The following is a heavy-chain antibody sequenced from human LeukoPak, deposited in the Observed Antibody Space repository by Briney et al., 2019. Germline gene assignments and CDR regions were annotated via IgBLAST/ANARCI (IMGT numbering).Heavy chain of an antibody. V-gene: IGHV1-46*01. CDR3: ARDWAGITGTTWDAFDI. CDR2: INPSGGST. J-gene: IGHJ3*02. Sequence: VASVKVSCKASGYTFTSYYMHWVRQAPGQGLEWMGIINPSGGSTSYAQKFQGRVTMTGDTSTSTVYMELSSLRSEDTAVYYCARDWAGITGTTWDAFDIWGQGTMVTVSS. D-gene: IGHD1-20*01. CDR1: GYTFTSYY.